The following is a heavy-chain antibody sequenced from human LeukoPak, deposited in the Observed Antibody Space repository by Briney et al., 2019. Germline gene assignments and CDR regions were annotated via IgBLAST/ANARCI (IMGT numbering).Heavy chain of an antibody. CDR1: GFAFSPYS. J-gene: IGHJ4*02. Sequence: PGGSLRLSCAASGFAFSPYSMNWVRHAPAKGMEWVSYISSSDNTIHYADPVKGRFTISRDNDKNALYLEMNSLSDEDTAVYYCARDQRGYSYGRRDYWGQGTRVSVSS. D-gene: IGHD5-18*01. CDR3: ARDQRGYSYGRRDY. CDR2: ISSSDNTI. V-gene: IGHV3-48*02.